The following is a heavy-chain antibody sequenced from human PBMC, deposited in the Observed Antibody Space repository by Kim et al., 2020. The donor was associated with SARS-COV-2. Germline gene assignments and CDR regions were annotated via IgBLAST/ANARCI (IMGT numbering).Heavy chain of an antibody. D-gene: IGHD3-3*02. J-gene: IGHJ6*03. CDR1: GFSFRDYA. Sequence: GGSLRLSCEVSGFSFRDYAMHWVRQAPGKGLEWMAVIWFDGSEKYYGDSMRGRITISRDNSKNTVDLQMSSLSAEDTAVYYCVRAPIRDRAENHVYMDVWGKGTRVTVSS. CDR3: VRAPIRDRAENHVYMDV. V-gene: IGHV3-33*01. CDR2: IWFDGSEK.